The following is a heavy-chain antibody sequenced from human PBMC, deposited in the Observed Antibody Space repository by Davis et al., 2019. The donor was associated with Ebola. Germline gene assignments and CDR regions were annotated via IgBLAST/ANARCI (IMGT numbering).Heavy chain of an antibody. Sequence: SVKVSCKASGDTFSSYIFSWVRQAPGQGLEWMGRVIPFLDKANFAQKFLGRVTITADKSTSSAYMELSSLRPEDTAVYYCAAAPLLYDNDNYESWNYWGQGTLVTVSS. V-gene: IGHV1-69*02. CDR3: AAAPLLYDNDNYESWNY. CDR2: VIPFLDKA. D-gene: IGHD3/OR15-3a*01. CDR1: GDTFSSYI. J-gene: IGHJ4*02.